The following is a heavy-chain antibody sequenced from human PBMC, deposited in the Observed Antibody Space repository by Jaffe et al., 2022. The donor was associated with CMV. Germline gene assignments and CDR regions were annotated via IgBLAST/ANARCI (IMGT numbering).Heavy chain of an antibody. CDR2: IRGYDGST. J-gene: IGHJ5*02. D-gene: IGHD3-16*01. Sequence: VQLLESGGGLVQPGGSLRLSCPTSEFNFKNDGVSWVRQTAEKGMEWVSAIRGYDGSTSYIDSVKGRFTVSTDHSKNTVYLQMNGLRAEDSAVYYCASLPWGQLPAWGQGSLVTVSS. CDR1: EFNFKNDG. CDR3: ASLPWGQLPA. V-gene: IGHV3-23*01.